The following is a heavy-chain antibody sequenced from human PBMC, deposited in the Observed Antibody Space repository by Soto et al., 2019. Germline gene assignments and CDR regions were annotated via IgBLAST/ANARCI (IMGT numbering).Heavy chain of an antibody. CDR1: GFTFSNYG. Sequence: GGSLRLSCAASGFTFSNYGMSWVRQAPGKGLEWVSAISGSGGTTYYADSVKGRFTISRDQSKNTLYLQMNSLRADDTAIYYSAKRIHDYWGLGTLVTVSS. CDR3: AKRIHDY. V-gene: IGHV3-23*01. J-gene: IGHJ4*02. D-gene: IGHD2-15*01. CDR2: ISGSGGTT.